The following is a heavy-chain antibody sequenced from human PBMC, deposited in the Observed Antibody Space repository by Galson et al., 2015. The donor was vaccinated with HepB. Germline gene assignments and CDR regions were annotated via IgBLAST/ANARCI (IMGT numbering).Heavy chain of an antibody. J-gene: IGHJ2*01. CDR2: IWYDGSNK. CDR3: ARGGDIVLVVYANWYFDL. CDR1: GFTFSSYG. D-gene: IGHD2-8*02. Sequence: SLRLSCAASGFTFSSYGMHWVRQAPGKGLEWVAVIWYDGSNKYYADSVKGRFTISRDNSKNTLCLQMNSLRAEDTAVYYCARGGDIVLVVYANWYFDLWGRGTLVTVSS. V-gene: IGHV3-33*01.